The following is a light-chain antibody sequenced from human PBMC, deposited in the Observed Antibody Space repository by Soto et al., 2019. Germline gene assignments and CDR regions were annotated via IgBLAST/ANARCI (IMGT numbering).Light chain of an antibody. J-gene: IGKJ1*01. CDR2: DTS. V-gene: IGKV3-15*01. Sequence: ELVVTQSPATLSVSPGERATLFCRASQSVGTNLAWYQQKPGQAPRLLIFDTSVRATGVSARFSGSGSGTEFPLTISSLQSEDFAVYYCQQYNKFPPTFGQGTKVEIK. CDR3: QQYNKFPPT. CDR1: QSVGTN.